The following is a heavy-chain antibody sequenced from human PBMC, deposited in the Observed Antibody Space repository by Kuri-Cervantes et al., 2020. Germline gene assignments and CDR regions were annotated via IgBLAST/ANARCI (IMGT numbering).Heavy chain of an antibody. CDR2: IWYDGSNK. CDR1: GFTFRSYG. Sequence: LTCSTPGFTFRSYGMHWGRPAPGKGLEWGAVIWYDGSNKYYADSVKGRFTISRDNSKNTLYLEMNSLRAEDTGVYYCAKTARSFGWRYYYGMDVWGQGTTVTVSS. V-gene: IGHV3-33*08. D-gene: IGHD3-16*01. J-gene: IGHJ6*02. CDR3: AKTARSFGWRYYYGMDV.